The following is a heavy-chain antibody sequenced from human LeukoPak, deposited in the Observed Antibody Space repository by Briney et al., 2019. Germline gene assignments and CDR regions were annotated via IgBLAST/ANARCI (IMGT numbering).Heavy chain of an antibody. CDR3: ARRGNTDIVVVPAAHVAFDI. CDR2: ISSSGSTI. J-gene: IGHJ3*02. D-gene: IGHD2-2*01. V-gene: IGHV3-11*04. Sequence: PGGSLRLSCAASGFTFSDYYMSWIRQAPGKGLEWVSYISSSGSTIYYADSVKGRFTISRDNAKNSLYLQMNSLRAEDTAVYYCARRGNTDIVVVPAAHVAFDIWGQGTMVTVSS. CDR1: GFTFSDYY.